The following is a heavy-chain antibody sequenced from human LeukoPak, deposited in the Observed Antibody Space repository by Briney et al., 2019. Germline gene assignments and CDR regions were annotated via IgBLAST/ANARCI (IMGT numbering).Heavy chain of an antibody. Sequence: PGGSLRLSCAASGFTFTNYWMHWVRQAPGKGLEWVSAISNNGGYTYYADSVQGRFTISRDNSKSTLCLQMNSLRAEDTAVYYCARGGIVAYWGQGTLVTVSS. J-gene: IGHJ4*02. V-gene: IGHV3-23*01. CDR1: GFTFTNYW. CDR2: ISNNGGYT. D-gene: IGHD2-15*01. CDR3: ARGGIVAY.